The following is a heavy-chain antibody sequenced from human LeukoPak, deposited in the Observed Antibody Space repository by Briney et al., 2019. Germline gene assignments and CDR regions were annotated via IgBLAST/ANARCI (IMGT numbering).Heavy chain of an antibody. J-gene: IGHJ3*02. CDR3: AADPDGYKPYGAFDI. V-gene: IGHV1-8*01. CDR1: GYTFTTYD. D-gene: IGHD5-24*01. Sequence: ASVKVSCKASGYTFTTYDINWVRQATGQGLEWMGWMNPNSGHTAYAQKFQGRVTMTRNTSMSTAYMELSSLRSEDTAVYYCAADPDGYKPYGAFDIWGQGTMVTVSS. CDR2: MNPNSGHT.